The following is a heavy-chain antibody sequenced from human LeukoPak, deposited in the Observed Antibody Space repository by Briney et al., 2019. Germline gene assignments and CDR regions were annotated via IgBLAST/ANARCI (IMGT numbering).Heavy chain of an antibody. V-gene: IGHV3-23*01. CDR2: ITGSGGST. CDR3: AKEVPYTSGSHGRFDP. CDR1: GFTFSTYA. Sequence: GGSLRLSCAASGFTFSTYAASWVRQAPGKGLEWVSAITGSGGSTYYADSVKGRFTISRDNSKNTLFLQLNDLRPEDTAVYYCAKEVPYTSGSHGRFDPWGQGTLVTVSS. D-gene: IGHD3-10*01. J-gene: IGHJ5*02.